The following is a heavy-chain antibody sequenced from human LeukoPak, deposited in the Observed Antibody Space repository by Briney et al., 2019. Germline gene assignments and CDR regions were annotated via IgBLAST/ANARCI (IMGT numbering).Heavy chain of an antibody. Sequence: GGSLRLSCSASGFTFSTSGMTWVRQAPGKGLDWVSIISGSGGTPYYTDSVKGRFTISRDNSKNTLYLQMNSLSAEDTAVYYCAKTRGISISGVVPLCDYWGQGTLVTVSP. D-gene: IGHD3-3*01. J-gene: IGHJ4*02. CDR3: AKTRGISISGVVPLCDY. CDR1: GFTFSTSG. V-gene: IGHV3-23*01. CDR2: ISGSGGTP.